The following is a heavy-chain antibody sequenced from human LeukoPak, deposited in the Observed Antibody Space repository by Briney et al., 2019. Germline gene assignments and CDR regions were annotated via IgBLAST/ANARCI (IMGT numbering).Heavy chain of an antibody. CDR1: GYTFTGYY. CDR2: INPNSGGT. V-gene: IGHV1-2*02. Sequence: EASVKVSCKASGYTFTGYYMHWVRQAPGQGLEWMGWINPNSGGTNYAQKFQGRVTMTRDTSISTAYMELSRLRSDDTAVYYCARSPLPEWDAMDVWGEGTTVSVSS. D-gene: IGHD1-26*01. CDR3: ARSPLPEWDAMDV. J-gene: IGHJ6*04.